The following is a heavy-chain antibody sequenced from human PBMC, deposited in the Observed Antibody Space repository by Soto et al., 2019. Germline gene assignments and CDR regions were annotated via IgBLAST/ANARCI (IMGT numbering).Heavy chain of an antibody. J-gene: IGHJ4*02. V-gene: IGHV3-21*01. CDR3: AREKQTEKITMVRGVNY. CDR2: ISSSSSYI. CDR1: GFTFSSYS. Sequence: GSLRLSCAASGFTFSSYSMNWVRQAPGKGLEWVSSISSSSSYIYYADSVKGRFTISRDNSKNSLYLQMNSLRAEDTAVYYCAREKQTEKITMVRGVNYWGQGTLVTVSS. D-gene: IGHD3-10*01.